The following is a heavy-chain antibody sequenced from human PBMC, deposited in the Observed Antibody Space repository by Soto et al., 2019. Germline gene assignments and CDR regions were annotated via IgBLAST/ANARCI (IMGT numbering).Heavy chain of an antibody. Sequence: SETLSLTCTVSGGSISSYYWSWIRQPPGKGQEWIGYIYYSGTTNYNPSLKSRVTMSVDTSRNQFSLKLSSVTAADTAVYYCARDPPDGDSYFDYWGQGTLVTVSS. V-gene: IGHV4-59*01. CDR2: IYYSGTT. CDR3: ARDPPDGDSYFDY. D-gene: IGHD4-17*01. CDR1: GGSISSYY. J-gene: IGHJ4*02.